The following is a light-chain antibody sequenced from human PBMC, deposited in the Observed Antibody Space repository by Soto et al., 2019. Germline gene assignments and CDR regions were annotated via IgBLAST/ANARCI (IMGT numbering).Light chain of an antibody. CDR1: NIGSKS. CDR2: DDA. J-gene: IGLJ3*02. V-gene: IGLV3-21*02. Sequence: SYELTQPPSVSVAPGQTARISCGGNNIGSKSVHWYRQKPGQAPVLVVYDDAGRPSGIPERFSGCKSGNTATVTVSRVESGDEADYYCQVWDDSSDHVVFGGGTKVTVL. CDR3: QVWDDSSDHVV.